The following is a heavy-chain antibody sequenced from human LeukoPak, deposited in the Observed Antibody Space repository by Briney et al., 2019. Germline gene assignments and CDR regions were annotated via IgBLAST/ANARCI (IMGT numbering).Heavy chain of an antibody. V-gene: IGHV3-48*02. Sequence: GGSLRLSCAASGFTFSPYSMNWVRQAPGKGLEWISYISSSSNTIYYADSVKGRFTISRDNAKSSLYLQMNSLKDEDTAVYYCATIPTGGLVRAGVIDVWGQGTTVTVSS. CDR3: ATIPTGGLVRAGVIDV. CDR1: GFTFSPYS. D-gene: IGHD2-21*01. J-gene: IGHJ6*02. CDR2: ISSSSNTI.